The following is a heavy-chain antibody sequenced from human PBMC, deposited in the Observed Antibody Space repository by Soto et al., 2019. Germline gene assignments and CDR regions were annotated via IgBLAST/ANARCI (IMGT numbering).Heavy chain of an antibody. Sequence: QVQLVQSGAEVKKPGSSVKVSCTASGDTFNFYTISWVRQAPGQGLEWMGRTIPMLCMADYPQKFQGRVTISADKSTSTVYMTLPRLRSEDTAVYYCATNYGSGSTAFDYWGQGTLVTVSS. V-gene: IGHV1-69*02. CDR3: ATNYGSGSTAFDY. D-gene: IGHD3-10*01. CDR1: GDTFNFYT. CDR2: TIPMLCMA. J-gene: IGHJ4*02.